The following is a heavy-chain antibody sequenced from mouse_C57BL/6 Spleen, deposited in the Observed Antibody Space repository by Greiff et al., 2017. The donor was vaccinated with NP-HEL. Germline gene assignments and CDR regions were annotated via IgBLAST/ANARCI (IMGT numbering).Heavy chain of an antibody. D-gene: IGHD2-10*01. Sequence: VKLMESGPELVKPGASVKISCKASGYAFSSSWMNWVKQRPGKGLEWIGRIYPGDGDTNYNGKFKGKATLTADKSSSTAYMQLSSLTSEDSAVYFCARCLLGYFDYWGQGTTLTVSS. CDR3: ARCLLGYFDY. V-gene: IGHV1-82*01. CDR1: GYAFSSSW. J-gene: IGHJ2*01. CDR2: IYPGDGDT.